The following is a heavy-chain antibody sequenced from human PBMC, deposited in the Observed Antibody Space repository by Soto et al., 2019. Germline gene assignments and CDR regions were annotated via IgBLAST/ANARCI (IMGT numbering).Heavy chain of an antibody. CDR1: GDSISSSNYF. D-gene: IGHD3-10*01. Sequence: SETLSLTCTVSGDSISSSNYFWGWIRQPPGKGLEWIGTIFYSGSTYYNPSLKSRVTISVDTSKNQYSLKLTSVTAADTALYYCARRYGWLYFDYWGQGSLVTVSS. J-gene: IGHJ4*02. V-gene: IGHV4-39*01. CDR2: IFYSGST. CDR3: ARRYGWLYFDY.